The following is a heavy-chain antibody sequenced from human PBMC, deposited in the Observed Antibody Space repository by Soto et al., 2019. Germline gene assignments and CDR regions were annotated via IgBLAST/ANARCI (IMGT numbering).Heavy chain of an antibody. CDR2: INHSGST. Sequence: PSETLSLTCAVYGGSFSGYYWSWIRQPPGKGLEWIGEINHSGSTNYNPSLKSRVTISVDTSKNQFSLKLSSVTAADTAVYYCARGGSKSVDTAMEPNYYMDVWGKGTTVTVSS. CDR3: ARGGSKSVDTAMEPNYYMDV. D-gene: IGHD5-18*01. V-gene: IGHV4-34*01. CDR1: GGSFSGYY. J-gene: IGHJ6*03.